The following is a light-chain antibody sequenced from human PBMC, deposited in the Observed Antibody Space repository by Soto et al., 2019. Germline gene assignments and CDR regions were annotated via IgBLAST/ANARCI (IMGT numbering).Light chain of an antibody. CDR3: QQTTTFPLT. Sequence: DIQMTQSPSSVSASVGDRVTITCRASQGITSWLAWYQQKPGKAPKLLIYRATNLQSGVPSSFSGSGTGTYFTITISCQQAADFATYYCQQTTTFPLTFGGGTRLEIK. J-gene: IGKJ4*01. CDR1: QGITSW. V-gene: IGKV1-12*01. CDR2: RAT.